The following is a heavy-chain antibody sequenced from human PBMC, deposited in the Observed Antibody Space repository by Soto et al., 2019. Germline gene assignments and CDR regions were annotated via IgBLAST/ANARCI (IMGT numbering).Heavy chain of an antibody. J-gene: IGHJ4*02. CDR3: ARWTGHVDH. CDR2: LHSAGET. CDR1: GFSVSSNS. V-gene: IGHV3-66*01. Sequence: EVQLVESGGGLVQPGGSLRLSCAVSGFSVSSNSMSWVRQVPGKGLEWDSVLHSAGETHYADSVKGRFTISRDNSKNTLCLQMNSLRAEDTAVYYCARWTGHVDHWGQGTLVTVSS.